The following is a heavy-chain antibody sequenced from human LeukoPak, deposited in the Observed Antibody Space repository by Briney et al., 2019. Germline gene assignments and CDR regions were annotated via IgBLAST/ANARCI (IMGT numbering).Heavy chain of an antibody. CDR1: GGTFSSYA. CDR3: ARTIVGAINYFDY. Sequence: GSSVKVSCKASGGTFSSYAVSWVRQAPGQGPEWMGGIIPIFGTTNYAQKFQGRVTITADESTSTAYMELSSLRSEDTAVYYCARTIVGAINYFDYWGQGTLVTVSS. CDR2: IIPIFGTT. V-gene: IGHV1-69*01. J-gene: IGHJ4*02. D-gene: IGHD1-26*01.